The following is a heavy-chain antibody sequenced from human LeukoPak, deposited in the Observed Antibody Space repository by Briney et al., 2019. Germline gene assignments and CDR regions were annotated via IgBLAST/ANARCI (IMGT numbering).Heavy chain of an antibody. D-gene: IGHD6-19*01. CDR3: ARDSSGWFPYAFDI. Sequence: GASVKVSCKASGYTFTSYAMNWVRQAPGQGLEWMGWINTNTGNPTYAQGFTGRFVFSLDTSVSTVYLQISSLKAEDTAVYYCARDSSGWFPYAFDIWGQGTMVTVSS. CDR1: GYTFTSYA. CDR2: INTNTGNP. V-gene: IGHV7-4-1*02. J-gene: IGHJ3*02.